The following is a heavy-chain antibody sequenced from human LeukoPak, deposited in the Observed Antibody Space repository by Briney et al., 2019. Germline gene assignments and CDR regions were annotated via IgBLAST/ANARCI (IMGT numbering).Heavy chain of an antibody. CDR3: ASYVVGSSFSCFEY. Sequence: SETLSLTCTVSGGSISNYYWSWIRQPAGKGLEWIGRIYPSGTTNYNPSLKSRVTMSIDTSKNQFSLKLSSVTAADTAVYHCASYVVGSSFSCFEYWGQGNKVTVSS. CDR1: GGSISNYY. CDR2: IYPSGTT. D-gene: IGHD1-26*01. V-gene: IGHV4-4*07. J-gene: IGHJ4*02.